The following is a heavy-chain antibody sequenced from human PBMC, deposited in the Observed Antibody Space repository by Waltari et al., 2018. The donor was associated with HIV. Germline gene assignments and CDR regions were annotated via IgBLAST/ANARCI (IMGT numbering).Heavy chain of an antibody. CDR1: ADTINTHY. J-gene: IGHJ5*01. CDR3: ARTVGTSISGVITYNWFDS. D-gene: IGHD3-3*01. Sequence: QVQLQESGPGLVKPSEPLSLTCNVSADTINTHYFSWLRQSPAKGLEWIGYIYYPGTSNYNPSPSLKSRVTMSLDTSKTQFSLKLTSVSAADTAVYYCARTVGTSISGVITYNWFDSWGQGTLVTVSS. V-gene: IGHV4-59*11. CDR2: IYYPGTS.